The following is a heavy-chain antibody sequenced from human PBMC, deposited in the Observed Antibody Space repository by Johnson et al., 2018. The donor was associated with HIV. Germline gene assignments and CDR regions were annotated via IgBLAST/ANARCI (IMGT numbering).Heavy chain of an antibody. V-gene: IGHV3-66*01. D-gene: IGHD5-24*01. CDR1: GFTVSRNY. Sequence: VQLVESGGGVVRPGGSLRLACAASGFTVSRNYMSWVRQAPGKGLEWVSVIYSGGSAYYPDSVKGRFTISSDNSKNKLYLQLNSLRPEETALYYCARACKDGYTCDAFDIWGQGTMVTVSS. J-gene: IGHJ3*02. CDR2: IYSGGSA. CDR3: ARACKDGYTCDAFDI.